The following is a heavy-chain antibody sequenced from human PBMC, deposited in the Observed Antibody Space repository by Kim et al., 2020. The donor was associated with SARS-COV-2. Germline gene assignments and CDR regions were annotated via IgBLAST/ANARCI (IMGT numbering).Heavy chain of an antibody. V-gene: IGHV3-21*01. CDR1: GFTFSSYS. CDR2: ISSSSSYI. J-gene: IGHJ6*02. D-gene: IGHD3-16*01. Sequence: GGSLRLSCAASGFTFSSYSMNWVRQAPGKGLEWVSSISSSSSYIYYADSVKGRFTISRDNAKNSLYLQMNSLRAEDTAVYYCARDADTPPYYYYGMDVWGQGTTVTVSS. CDR3: ARDADTPPYYYYGMDV.